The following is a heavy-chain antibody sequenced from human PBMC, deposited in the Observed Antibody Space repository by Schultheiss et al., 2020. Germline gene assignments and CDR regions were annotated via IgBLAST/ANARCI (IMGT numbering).Heavy chain of an antibody. CDR1: GYTFTSYD. Sequence: ASVKVSCKASGYTFTSYDINWVRQATGQGLEWMGWMNPNSGGTNYAQKFQGRVTMTRDTSISTAYMELSRLRSDDTAVYYCARDHSSPRGDAFDIWGQGTRVTV. D-gene: IGHD1-26*01. CDR3: ARDHSSPRGDAFDI. CDR2: MNPNSGGT. J-gene: IGHJ3*02. V-gene: IGHV1-2*02.